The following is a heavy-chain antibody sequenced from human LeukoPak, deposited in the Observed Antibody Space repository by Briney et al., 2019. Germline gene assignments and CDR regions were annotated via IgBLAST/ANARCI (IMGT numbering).Heavy chain of an antibody. CDR3: ARGGYCSGGSCYADAFDI. CDR2: INHSGST. V-gene: IGHV4-34*01. Sequence: SETLSLTCAVYGGSFSGYYWSWIRQPPGKGLEWIGEINHSGSTNYNPSLKSRVTISVDTSKNQFSLKLSSVTAADTAVYYCARGGYCSGGSCYADAFDIWGQGTMVTVSS. D-gene: IGHD2-15*01. CDR1: GGSFSGYY. J-gene: IGHJ3*02.